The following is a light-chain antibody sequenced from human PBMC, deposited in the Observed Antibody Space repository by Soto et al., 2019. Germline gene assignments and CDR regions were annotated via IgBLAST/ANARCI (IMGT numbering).Light chain of an antibody. CDR2: VAS. Sequence: EIVLTQSPATLSLSPGESATLSCRASQSVSNDLAWYQEKPGQAPRLLISVASNRATGIPARFSGSGSGTDCTLTISSLESEDFAVYYCQQRGTFGRGTRLEIK. J-gene: IGKJ5*01. CDR3: QQRGT. CDR1: QSVSND. V-gene: IGKV3-11*01.